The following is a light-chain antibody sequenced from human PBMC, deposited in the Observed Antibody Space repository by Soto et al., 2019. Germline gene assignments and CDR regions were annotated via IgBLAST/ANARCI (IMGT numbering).Light chain of an antibody. Sequence: QSVLTQPASGSGCPGQSITISCTGTSSDVGSYNLVSWYQQHPGKAPKLMIYEGSKRPSGVSNRFSGSKSGNTASLTISGLQAEHEADYYCCSYAGSSTVVFGGGTKLTVL. CDR1: SSDVGSYNL. CDR2: EGS. V-gene: IGLV2-23*01. J-gene: IGLJ2*01. CDR3: CSYAGSSTVV.